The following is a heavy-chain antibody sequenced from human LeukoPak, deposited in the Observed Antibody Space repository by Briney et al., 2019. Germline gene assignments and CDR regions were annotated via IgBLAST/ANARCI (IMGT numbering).Heavy chain of an antibody. D-gene: IGHD1-14*01. CDR2: VKSKTDGGTT. J-gene: IGHJ4*02. V-gene: IGHV3-15*01. CDR1: GFTFKKAW. CDR3: ATGTGRTDFDY. Sequence: GGSLRLSCAASGFTFKKAWMSWVRLAPGKGLEWVGRVKSKTDGGTTDYAAPVRGRVTISRDDSKNTLYLQMNSLKTEDTAVYYCATGTGRTDFDYWGRGTLVTVSS.